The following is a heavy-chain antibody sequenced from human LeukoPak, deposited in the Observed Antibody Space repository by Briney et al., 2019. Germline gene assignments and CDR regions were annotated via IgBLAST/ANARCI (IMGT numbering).Heavy chain of an antibody. CDR2: INHSGST. J-gene: IGHJ4*02. V-gene: IGHV4-39*01. CDR3: ARHTGDGYNRPFGY. Sequence: SETLSLTCTVSGGSISTSNYYWSWIRQPPGKGLEWIGEINHSGSTNYNPSLKSRVTISVDTSKNQFSLKLSSVTAADTAVYYCARHTGDGYNRPFGYWGQGTLVTVSS. D-gene: IGHD5-24*01. CDR1: GGSISTSNYY.